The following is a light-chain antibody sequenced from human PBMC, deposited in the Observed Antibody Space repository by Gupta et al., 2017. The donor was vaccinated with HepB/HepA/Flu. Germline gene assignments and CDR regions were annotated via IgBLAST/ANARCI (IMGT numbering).Light chain of an antibody. CDR3: CSYTTITTRV. J-gene: IGLJ2*01. CDR1: SNDIGAYNY. V-gene: IGLV2-14*01. CDR2: DVS. Sequence: QSALIPPASVSGSPGHSITISCSGTSNDIGAYNYVSWYQQYPGKAPKLMIYDVSTRPSGVSKRFSGSKSSNTASLTIAGLQADDEADYYCCSYTTITTRVFGGGTKLTVL.